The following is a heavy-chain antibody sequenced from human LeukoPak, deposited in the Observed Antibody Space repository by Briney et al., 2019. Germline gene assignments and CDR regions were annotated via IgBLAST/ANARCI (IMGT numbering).Heavy chain of an antibody. J-gene: IGHJ4*02. CDR1: GGSISSSSYY. D-gene: IGHD2-15*01. CDR2: IYYSGST. V-gene: IGHV4-39*07. Sequence: SETLSLTCTVSGGSISSSSYYWGWIRQPPGKGLEWIGTIYYSGSTNYNPSLKSRVTISVDTSKNQFSLKLSSVTAADTAVYFCARAGAYSWTFDFWGQGTQVTVSS. CDR3: ARAGAYSWTFDF.